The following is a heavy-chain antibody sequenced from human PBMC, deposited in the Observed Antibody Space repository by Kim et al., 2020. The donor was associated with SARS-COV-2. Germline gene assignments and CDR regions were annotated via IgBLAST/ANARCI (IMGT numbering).Heavy chain of an antibody. J-gene: IGHJ6*02. CDR2: IWYDGSNK. CDR1: GFTFSSYG. V-gene: IGHV3-33*01. D-gene: IGHD1-1*01. CDR3: ARDPSSRYRYYGMDV. Sequence: GGSLRLSCAASGFTFSSYGMHWVRQAPGKGLEWVAVIWYDGSNKYYADSVKGRFTISRDNSKNTLYLQMNSLRAEDTAVYYCARDPSSRYRYYGMDVWGQGTTVTVSS.